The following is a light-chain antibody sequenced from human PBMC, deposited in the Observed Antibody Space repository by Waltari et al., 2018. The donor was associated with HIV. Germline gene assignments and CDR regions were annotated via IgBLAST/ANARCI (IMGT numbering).Light chain of an antibody. CDR1: SSNIGNNF. J-gene: IGLJ2*01. V-gene: IGLV1-51*01. CDR3: ATWDSSLSAGV. CDR2: AKN. Sequence: QSVLTQPPSVSAAPGQKVTISCSGSSSNIGNNFLSWYQKVPGTAPKLLIYAKNKRPSGISDRFAGSKSGTSGTLGISGLQTGDEADDYCATWDSSLSAGVFGGGTKVTVL.